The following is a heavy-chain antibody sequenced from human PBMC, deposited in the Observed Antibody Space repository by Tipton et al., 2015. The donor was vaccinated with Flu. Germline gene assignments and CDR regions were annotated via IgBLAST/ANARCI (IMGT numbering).Heavy chain of an antibody. CDR1: GFTFSRYG. D-gene: IGHD6-19*01. CDR3: AKVIPELVAGLDY. V-gene: IGHV3-23*01. CDR2: FGASGRTT. J-gene: IGHJ4*02. Sequence: SLRLSCAVSGFTFSRYGMSWVRQAPGKGLEWVSGFGASGRTTYFADSVKGRFTISRDNFKNTLYLQMNSPRAEDTAVYYCAKVIPELVAGLDYWGQGTLVTVSS.